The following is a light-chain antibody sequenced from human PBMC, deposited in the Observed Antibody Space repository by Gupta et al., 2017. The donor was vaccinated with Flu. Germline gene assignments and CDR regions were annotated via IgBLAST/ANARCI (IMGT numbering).Light chain of an antibody. CDR2: GAS. V-gene: IGKV1-39*01. Sequence: DIQMSQSPSSLSASVGDRVTITCRASQDISNYLNWYQQKSRQAPEVLIYGASTLRSGVSSRFSGSGSGTDFTLSISSLQPEDSATYYCQQSSSFSWTFGQGTKVEIK. CDR1: QDISNY. J-gene: IGKJ1*01. CDR3: QQSSSFSWT.